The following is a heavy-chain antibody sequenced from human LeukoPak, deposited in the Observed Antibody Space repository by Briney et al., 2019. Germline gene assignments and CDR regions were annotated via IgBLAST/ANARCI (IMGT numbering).Heavy chain of an antibody. V-gene: IGHV3-30*02. J-gene: IGHJ6*03. Sequence: GGSLRLSCAASGFTFSSYGMHWVRQAPGKGLQWLAFIQSDGNNKYYADSVKGRFTISRDNAKNSLYLQMNSLRAEDTAVYYCARDPYSGSYGNYYYYFMDVWGKGTTVTISS. CDR2: IQSDGNNK. CDR3: ARDPYSGSYGNYYYYFMDV. CDR1: GFTFSSYG. D-gene: IGHD1-26*01.